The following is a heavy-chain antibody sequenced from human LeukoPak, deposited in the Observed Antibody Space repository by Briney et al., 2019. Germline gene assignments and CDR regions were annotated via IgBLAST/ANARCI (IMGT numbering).Heavy chain of an antibody. D-gene: IGHD3-10*01. CDR3: ARARRDYYGSGSYYNFDY. Sequence: GGSLRLSCAASGFTFSSYEMNWVRQAPGKGLEWVSYISSSGSTIYYADSVKGRFTISRDNAKNSLYLQMNNLRAEDTAVYYCARARRDYYGSGSYYNFDYWGQGTLVTVSS. CDR2: ISSSGSTI. J-gene: IGHJ4*02. CDR1: GFTFSSYE. V-gene: IGHV3-48*03.